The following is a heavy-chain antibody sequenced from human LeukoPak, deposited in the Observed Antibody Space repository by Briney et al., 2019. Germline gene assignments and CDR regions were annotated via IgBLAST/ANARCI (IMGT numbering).Heavy chain of an antibody. CDR3: ARVVLRFLDY. D-gene: IGHD2/OR15-2a*01. Sequence: PSETLSLTCTVSGGSISSSSYYWGWVRQPPGKGLEWIGSIYYSGSTYYNPSLKSRVTISVDTSKNQFSLKLSSVTAADTAVYYCARVVLRFLDYWGQGTLVTVSS. CDR2: IYYSGST. J-gene: IGHJ4*02. CDR1: GGSISSSSYY. V-gene: IGHV4-39*01.